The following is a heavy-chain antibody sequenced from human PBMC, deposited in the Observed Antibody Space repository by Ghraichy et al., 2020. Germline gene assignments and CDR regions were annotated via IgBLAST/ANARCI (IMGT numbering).Heavy chain of an antibody. J-gene: IGHJ4*02. V-gene: IGHV1-2*02. CDR1: GYTFTGYH. CDR2: IHPNSGGT. D-gene: IGHD1-26*01. Sequence: ASVKVSCKASGYTFTGYHIHWVRQAPGQGLEWMGWIHPNSGGTYYAQNFQGRVTLTRDTSISTAFMELSSLRSDDTAVYYCSRQWEPERQNDYWGQGTLVTVSS. CDR3: SRQWEPERQNDY.